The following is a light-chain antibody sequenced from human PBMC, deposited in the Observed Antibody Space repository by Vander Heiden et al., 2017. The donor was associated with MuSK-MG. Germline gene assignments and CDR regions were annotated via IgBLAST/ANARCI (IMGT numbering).Light chain of an antibody. Sequence: QSALPQPASVSGSPGQPIPIPCPGPSSDVGGYNYVSWYQQHPGKAPKLMIYDVSNRPSGVSNRFSGSTSGNTASLPTSGLQAEDEAAYYCSSYTSSSTPYVFGTGTKVTVL. CDR3: SSYTSSSTPYV. CDR2: DVS. J-gene: IGLJ1*01. CDR1: SSDVGGYNY. V-gene: IGLV2-14*03.